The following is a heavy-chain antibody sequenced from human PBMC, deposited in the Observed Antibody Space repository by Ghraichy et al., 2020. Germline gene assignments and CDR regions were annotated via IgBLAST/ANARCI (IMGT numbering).Heavy chain of an antibody. CDR1: GYTFTSYD. V-gene: IGHV1-8*01. CDR2: MNPNSGNT. Sequence: ASMKVSCKASGYTFTSYDINWVRQATGQGLEWMGWMNPNSGNTGYAQKFQGRVTMTRNTSISTAYMELSSLRSEDTAVYYCARGHRYGVGRHKPERMEGFEYYYGMDVWGQGTTVTVSS. CDR3: ARGHRYGVGRHKPERMEGFEYYYGMDV. D-gene: IGHD4-17*01. J-gene: IGHJ6*02.